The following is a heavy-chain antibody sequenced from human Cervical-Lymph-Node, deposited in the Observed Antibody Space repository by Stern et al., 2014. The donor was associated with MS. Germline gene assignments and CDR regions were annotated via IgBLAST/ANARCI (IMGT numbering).Heavy chain of an antibody. Sequence: EVQLVQSGAEVKKPGESLKISCKASGYTFTNYWIAWVRQMPGKGLEWLAIGYPGDSHTKYNPSFQGLLSVSADKSITTAYLQWHRLRASDTAIYYCARSVYREMELPLEFDLWGLGTLVTVSS. CDR3: ARSVYREMELPLEFDL. CDR1: GYTFTNYW. J-gene: IGHJ4*02. CDR2: GYPGDSHT. V-gene: IGHV5-51*01. D-gene: IGHD1-7*01.